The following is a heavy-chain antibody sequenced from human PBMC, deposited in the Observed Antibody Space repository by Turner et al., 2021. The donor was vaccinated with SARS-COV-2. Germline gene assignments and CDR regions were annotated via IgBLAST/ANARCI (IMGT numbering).Heavy chain of an antibody. Sequence: QLQLQESGPGLVKPSETLSLTCTVSGGSLSSSSYYWGWTRQPPGKGLEWIGNIYYSGITYYNPSLKSRVTISVDTSKNQFSLKLSSVTAADTAVYYCARLMDTAMDYYGMDVWGQGTTVTVSS. CDR2: IYYSGIT. D-gene: IGHD5-18*01. V-gene: IGHV4-39*01. J-gene: IGHJ6*02. CDR3: ARLMDTAMDYYGMDV. CDR1: GGSLSSSSYY.